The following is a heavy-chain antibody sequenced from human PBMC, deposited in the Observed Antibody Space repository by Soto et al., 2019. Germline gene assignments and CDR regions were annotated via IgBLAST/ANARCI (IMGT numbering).Heavy chain of an antibody. CDR3: ANSPGYSTGWSFVY. J-gene: IGHJ4*02. CDR1: GGSISSYY. V-gene: IGHV4-59*08. Sequence: SETLSLTCTVSGGSISSYYWSWIRQPPGKGLEWIGYIYYSGSTNYNPSLKSRVTISVDTSKNQFSLKLSSVTAADTAVYYCANSPGYSTGWSFVYWGQGTLVTVS. CDR2: IYYSGST. D-gene: IGHD6-19*01.